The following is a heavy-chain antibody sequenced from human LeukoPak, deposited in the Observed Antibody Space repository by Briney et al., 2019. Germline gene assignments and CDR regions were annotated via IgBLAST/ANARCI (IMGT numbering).Heavy chain of an antibody. V-gene: IGHV4-39*01. CDR2: IHYSGST. D-gene: IGHD3-10*01. J-gene: IGHJ6*04. Sequence: SETLSLTCTVSGGSISSSSYYWGWIRQPPGKGLEWIGSIHYSGSTYYNPSLKSRVTISVDTSKNQFSLKLSSVTAADTAVYYCASYGSGSYFSGRDVWGKGTTVTISS. CDR1: GGSISSSSYY. CDR3: ASYGSGSYFSGRDV.